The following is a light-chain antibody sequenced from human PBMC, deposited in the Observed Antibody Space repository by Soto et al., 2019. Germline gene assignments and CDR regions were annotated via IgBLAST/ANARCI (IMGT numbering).Light chain of an antibody. J-gene: IGKJ4*02. Sequence: DIQLTQSPSFLSASVGDRVTITCRASQGISNYLAWYLQKPGKATKLLISGASTLQSGVPSRFSGNGSGREFTLTVSSLQPEDFATYYCQQLNAYPHRFGVGTKLYIK. V-gene: IGKV1-9*01. CDR3: QQLNAYPHR. CDR1: QGISNY. CDR2: GAS.